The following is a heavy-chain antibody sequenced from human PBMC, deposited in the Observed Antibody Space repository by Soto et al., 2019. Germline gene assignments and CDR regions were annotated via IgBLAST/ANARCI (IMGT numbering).Heavy chain of an antibody. CDR3: AKAASGEYNWNHLGY. D-gene: IGHD1-20*01. CDR2: ISWNSGSI. J-gene: IGHJ4*02. CDR1: GFTFDDYA. Sequence: PGGSLRLSCAASGFTFDDYAMHWVRQAPGKGLEWVSGISWNSGSIGYADSVKGRFTISRDNAKNSLYLQMNSLRAEDTALYYCAKAASGEYNWNHLGYWGQGTLVTVSS. V-gene: IGHV3-9*01.